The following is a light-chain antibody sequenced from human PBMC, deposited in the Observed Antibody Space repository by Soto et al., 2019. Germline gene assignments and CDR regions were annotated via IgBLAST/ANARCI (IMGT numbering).Light chain of an antibody. CDR2: DVT. J-gene: IGLJ3*02. V-gene: IGLV2-11*01. Sequence: QSVLTQPRSVSGSPGQSVIISCTGTNSDVGAYDHVSWYQQHPGKAPKLIIYDVTKRPSGVPDRFSASKSGNTASLTISGLQAEDEADYYCCSYAGSNTGVFGGGTKLTVL. CDR1: NSDVGAYDH. CDR3: CSYAGSNTGV.